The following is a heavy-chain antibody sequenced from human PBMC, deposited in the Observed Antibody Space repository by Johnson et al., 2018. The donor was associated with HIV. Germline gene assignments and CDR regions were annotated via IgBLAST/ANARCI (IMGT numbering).Heavy chain of an antibody. D-gene: IGHD2-15*01. CDR1: GFIFSDYA. CDR3: ARDPRGLGVGPGEAFDI. V-gene: IGHV3-30*04. Sequence: VQLVESGGGVVQPGRSLRLSCAASGFIFSDYAMHWVRLAPGKGLEWVAVTSYDGSKKYYAGSVKGRFTISRDNSKTTLYLQMNSLRAEDTAVYYCARDPRGLGVGPGEAFDIWGQGTMVTVSS. J-gene: IGHJ3*02. CDR2: TSYDGSKK.